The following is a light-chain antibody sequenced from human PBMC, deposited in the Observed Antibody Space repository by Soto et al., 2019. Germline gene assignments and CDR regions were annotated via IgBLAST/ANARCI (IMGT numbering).Light chain of an antibody. CDR1: QSVSDN. V-gene: IGKV3-15*01. CDR2: GAS. Sequence: EIVVTQSPATLSVSPGERATLSCRASQSVSDNLAWYQQKAGQGPRLLIYGASTRATGIPARFSGSGSGTEFTLTISSLQSEDFAVYYCQQYDTWPLTFGGGTTVEIK. CDR3: QQYDTWPLT. J-gene: IGKJ4*01.